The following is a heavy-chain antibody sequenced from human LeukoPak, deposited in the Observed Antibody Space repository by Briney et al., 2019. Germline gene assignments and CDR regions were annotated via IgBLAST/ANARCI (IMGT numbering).Heavy chain of an antibody. Sequence: VASVKVSCKASGYTFTGYYMHWVRQAPGQGLEWMGWINPNSGGTNYAQKFQGRVTMTRDTSISTAYMELSRLRSDDTAVYYCARESKLLPYYYYYMDVWGKGTTVTVSS. CDR3: ARESKLLPYYYYYMDV. D-gene: IGHD2-15*01. J-gene: IGHJ6*03. V-gene: IGHV1-2*02. CDR2: INPNSGGT. CDR1: GYTFTGYY.